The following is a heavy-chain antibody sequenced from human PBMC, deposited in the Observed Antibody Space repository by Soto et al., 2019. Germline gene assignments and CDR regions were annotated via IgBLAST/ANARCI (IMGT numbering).Heavy chain of an antibody. CDR3: ARQRITRVRGVSSSGLDV. CDR1: GYSFTSYY. J-gene: IGHJ6*02. CDR2: IHPGDSET. V-gene: IGHV5-51*01. Sequence: PGESLKISCKGSGYSFTSYYIAWVRQMPGKGLEWMGIIHPGDSETRYSPSFQGHVIISADKSISSAYLQWSSLAAADTAMYYCARQRITRVRGVSSSGLDVWGQGTTVTVSS. D-gene: IGHD3-10*01.